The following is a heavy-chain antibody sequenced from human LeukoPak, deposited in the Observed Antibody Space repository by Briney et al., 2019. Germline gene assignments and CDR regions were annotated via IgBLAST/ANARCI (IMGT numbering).Heavy chain of an antibody. J-gene: IGHJ4*02. D-gene: IGHD1-14*01. Sequence: GGSLRLSCAASGFTFNIYEMNWVRQAPGKGLEWISYISADRNVIYYADSVKGRFIISRDNSKNSIYLQMNSLRAEDTAVYYCAGSRYPEPQDLDYWGQGTLVSVSS. CDR1: GFTFNIYE. CDR3: AGSRYPEPQDLDY. CDR2: ISADRNVI. V-gene: IGHV3-48*03.